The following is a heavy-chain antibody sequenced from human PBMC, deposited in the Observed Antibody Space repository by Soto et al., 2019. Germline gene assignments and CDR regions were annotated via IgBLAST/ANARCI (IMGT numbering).Heavy chain of an antibody. J-gene: IGHJ4*02. CDR2: ISYDGSNK. V-gene: IGHV3-30-3*01. Sequence: GGSLRLSCAASGFTFSSYAMHWVRQAPGKGLEWVAVISYDGSNKYYADSVKGRFTIPRDNAKNSLYLQMSSLRAEDTAMYYCAREPRSDSNLDYWGRGILVTVSS. D-gene: IGHD3-22*01. CDR3: AREPRSDSNLDY. CDR1: GFTFSSYA.